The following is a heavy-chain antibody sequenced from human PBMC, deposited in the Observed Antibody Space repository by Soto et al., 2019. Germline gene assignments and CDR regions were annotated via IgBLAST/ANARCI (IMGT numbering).Heavy chain of an antibody. V-gene: IGHV4-31*03. CDR1: GGSISSGGYY. J-gene: IGHJ6*02. CDR3: AASCVGCGGFNYYGMDV. Sequence: SETLSLTCTVSGGSISSGGYYWSWIRQHPGKGLEWIGYIYYSGSTYYNPSLKSRVTISVDTSKNQFSLKLSSVTAADTAVYYCAASCVGCGGFNYYGMDVWGQGTTVTVAS. CDR2: IYYSGST. D-gene: IGHD2-21*01.